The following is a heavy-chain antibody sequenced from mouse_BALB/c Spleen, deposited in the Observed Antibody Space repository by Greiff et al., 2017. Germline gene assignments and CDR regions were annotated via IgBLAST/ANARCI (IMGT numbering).Heavy chain of an antibody. Sequence: EVKLVESGGGLVKPGGSLKLSCAASGFTFSSYYMSWVRQTPEKRLELVAAINSNGGSTYYPDTVKGRFTISRDNAKNTLYLQMSSLKSEDTALYYCARHQITTATAWFAYWGQGTLVTVSA. D-gene: IGHD1-2*01. J-gene: IGHJ3*01. V-gene: IGHV5-6-2*01. CDR3: ARHQITTATAWFAY. CDR2: INSNGGST. CDR1: GFTFSSYY.